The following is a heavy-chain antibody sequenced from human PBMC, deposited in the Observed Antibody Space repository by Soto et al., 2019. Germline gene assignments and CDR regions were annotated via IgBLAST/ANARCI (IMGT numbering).Heavy chain of an antibody. V-gene: IGHV3-23*01. D-gene: IGHD5-12*01. CDR1: GFTFSSYA. CDR2: ISGSGGST. CDR3: AKGGDGYNWYYYYGMDV. Sequence: GGSLRLSCAASGFTFSSYAMSWVRQAPGKGLEWVSAISGSGGSTYYADSVKGRFTISRDNSKNTLYLQMNSLRAADTAVYYCAKGGDGYNWYYYYGMDVWGQGTTVTVSS. J-gene: IGHJ6*02.